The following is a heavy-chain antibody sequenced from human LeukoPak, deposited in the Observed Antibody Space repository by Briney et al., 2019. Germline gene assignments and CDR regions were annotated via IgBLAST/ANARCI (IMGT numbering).Heavy chain of an antibody. CDR1: GFTFSSYG. V-gene: IGHV3-30*04. Sequence: GRSLRLSCAASGFTFSSYGMHWVRQAPGKGLVWVAVISYDGSNKYYADSVKGRFTISRDNSKNTLYLQMNSLRAEDTAVYYCASIPGGFGELLRNGQVIFDYWGQGTLVTVSS. CDR2: ISYDGSNK. CDR3: ASIPGGFGELLRNGQVIFDY. D-gene: IGHD3-10*01. J-gene: IGHJ4*02.